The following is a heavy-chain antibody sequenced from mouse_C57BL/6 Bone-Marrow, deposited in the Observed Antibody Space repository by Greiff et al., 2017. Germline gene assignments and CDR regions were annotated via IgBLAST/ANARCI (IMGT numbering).Heavy chain of an antibody. CDR1: GYTFTSYW. CDR2: IHPNSGST. CDR3: ARSNGYYVIYAMDY. D-gene: IGHD2-3*01. Sequence: QVQLQQPGAELVKPGASVKLSCKASGYTFTSYWMHWVKQRPGQGLEWIGMIHPNSGSTNYNEKFKSKATLTVDKSSSTAYMQLSSLTSEDSAVYYCARSNGYYVIYAMDYGGQGTSVTVSS. V-gene: IGHV1-64*01. J-gene: IGHJ4*01.